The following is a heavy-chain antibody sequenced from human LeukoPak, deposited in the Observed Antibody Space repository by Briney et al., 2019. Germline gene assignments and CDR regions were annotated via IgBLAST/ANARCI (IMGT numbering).Heavy chain of an antibody. V-gene: IGHV1-69*01. CDR1: GGTFSSYA. CDR2: IIPIFGTA. J-gene: IGHJ4*02. D-gene: IGHD1-26*01. Sequence: GSSVTVSCKASGGTFSSYAISWVRQAPGQGLEWMGGIIPIFGTANYAQKFQGKVTITADESTSTAYMELSSLRSEDTAVYYCARLGGATIDDWGQGTLVTVSA. CDR3: ARLGGATIDD.